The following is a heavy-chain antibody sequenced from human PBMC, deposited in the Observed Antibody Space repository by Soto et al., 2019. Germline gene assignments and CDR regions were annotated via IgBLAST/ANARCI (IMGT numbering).Heavy chain of an antibody. D-gene: IGHD2-2*01. CDR1: GFSLSTSGVG. V-gene: IGHV2-5*01. CDR2: IYWNDDK. J-gene: IGHJ5*02. CDR3: AHTVFYCSSTSCYNWFDP. Sequence: QITLKESGPTLVKPTQTLTLTCTFSGFSLSTSGVGVGWIRQPPGKALEWLALIYWNDDKRYSPSLKSRLTSTKDTSKNQVVLTMTNMDPVDTATYYCAHTVFYCSSTSCYNWFDPWGQGTLVTVSS.